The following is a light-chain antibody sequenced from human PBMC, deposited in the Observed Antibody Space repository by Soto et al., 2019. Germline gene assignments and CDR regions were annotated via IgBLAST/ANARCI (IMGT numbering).Light chain of an antibody. J-gene: IGKJ1*01. CDR3: QQYGSSPVSWT. Sequence: ETVLTQSPGTLSLSPGERATLSCRASQSVSSSYLAWYQQKPGQAPRLLIYGASSRATGIPDRFSGSGSGTDFTLTISRLEPEDFAVYYCQQYGSSPVSWTFGQGTKVEIK. V-gene: IGKV3-20*01. CDR2: GAS. CDR1: QSVSSSY.